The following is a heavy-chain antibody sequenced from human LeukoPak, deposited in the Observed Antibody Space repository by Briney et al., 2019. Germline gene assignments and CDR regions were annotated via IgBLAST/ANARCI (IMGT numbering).Heavy chain of an antibody. V-gene: IGHV5-51*01. CDR2: IYPGDSDT. Sequence: GEPLKISCKGSGYSFTSYWIGWVRQMPGKGLEWMGIIYPGDSDTRYSPSFQGQVTISADKSISTAYLQWSSLKASDTAMYYCGLGYYDSSGYPGFDAFDIWGQGTMVTVSS. J-gene: IGHJ3*02. CDR3: GLGYYDSSGYPGFDAFDI. D-gene: IGHD3-22*01. CDR1: GYSFTSYW.